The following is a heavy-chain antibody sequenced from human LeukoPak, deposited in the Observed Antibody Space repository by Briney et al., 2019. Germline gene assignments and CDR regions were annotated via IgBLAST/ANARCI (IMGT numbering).Heavy chain of an antibody. CDR2: ISGSGGST. D-gene: IGHD2-2*01. J-gene: IGHJ4*02. CDR1: GFTFSSYA. Sequence: GGSLRLSCAASGFTFSSYAMRWVRQAPGKGLEWVSAISGSGGSTYYADSVKGRFTISRDNSKNTLYLQMNSLRAEDTAVYYCAKLALSPGVPAAMGDYWGQGTLVTVSS. V-gene: IGHV3-23*01. CDR3: AKLALSPGVPAAMGDY.